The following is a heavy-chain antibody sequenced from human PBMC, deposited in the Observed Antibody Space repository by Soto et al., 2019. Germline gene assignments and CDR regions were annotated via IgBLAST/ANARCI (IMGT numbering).Heavy chain of an antibody. CDR3: ARRYYDILTGYYVDFDY. CDR2: IYYSGST. D-gene: IGHD3-9*01. Sequence: PSETLSLTCTVSGGSISSSSYYWSWIRQPPGKGLEWIGYIYYSGSTNYNPSLKSRVTISVEASKNQFSLRLSSVTAADTAVYYCARRYYDILTGYYVDFDYWGQGTLVTVSS. CDR1: GGSISSSSYY. V-gene: IGHV4-61*01. J-gene: IGHJ4*02.